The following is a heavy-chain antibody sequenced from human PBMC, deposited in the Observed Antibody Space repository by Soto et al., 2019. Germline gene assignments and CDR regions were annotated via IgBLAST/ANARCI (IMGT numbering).Heavy chain of an antibody. CDR1: GGSISSSSYY. D-gene: IGHD3-16*01. V-gene: IGHV4-39*01. Sequence: SETLSLTCTVSGGSISSSSYYWGWIRQPPGKGLEWIGSIYYSGSTYYNPSLKSRVTISVDTSKNQFSLKLISVTAADTAVYYCARQGWGAPVYFDYWGQGTLVTVSS. CDR3: ARQGWGAPVYFDY. CDR2: IYYSGST. J-gene: IGHJ4*02.